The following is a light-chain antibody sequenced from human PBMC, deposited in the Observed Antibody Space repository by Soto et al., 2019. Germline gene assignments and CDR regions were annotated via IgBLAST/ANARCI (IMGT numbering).Light chain of an antibody. V-gene: IGKV3-20*01. CDR3: QQYGSSLPWT. CDR2: GAS. J-gene: IGKJ1*01. Sequence: EIVLTQSPGTLSLYPGERATLSCRASQSVSSSYLAWYQQKPGQAPRLLIYGASNRATGIPDRFSGSGSGTDFTLTINRLEPEDFAVYYCQQYGSSLPWTFGQGTKVEIK. CDR1: QSVSSSY.